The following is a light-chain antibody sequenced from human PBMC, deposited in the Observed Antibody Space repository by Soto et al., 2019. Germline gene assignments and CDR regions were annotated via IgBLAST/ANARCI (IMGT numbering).Light chain of an antibody. J-gene: IGLJ1*01. Sequence: QSALTQSRSVSVSPGQSVTFSCIGTSSDVGGYNSVSWYQEHPGKAPKLMIYDVIKRPSGVPDRFSGSKSGNTASLTISGLLAEDEADYYCCSYVGSYSYVFGTGTKVTVL. CDR2: DVI. CDR1: SSDVGGYNS. V-gene: IGLV2-11*01. CDR3: CSYVGSYSYV.